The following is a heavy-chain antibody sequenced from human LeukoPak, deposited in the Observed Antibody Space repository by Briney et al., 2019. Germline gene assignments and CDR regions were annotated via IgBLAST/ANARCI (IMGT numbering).Heavy chain of an antibody. CDR2: ISSSSSYI. J-gene: IGHJ4*02. CDR3: ARETSTWYPMDS. CDR1: GFTFSSYS. Sequence: GGSLRLSCAASGFTFSSYSMNWVRQAPGKGLEWVSSISSSSSYIYYADSVKGRFTISRDNAKNSLYLQMNSLRAEDTAVYYCARETSTWYPMDSWGQGTLVTVSS. D-gene: IGHD6-13*01. V-gene: IGHV3-21*01.